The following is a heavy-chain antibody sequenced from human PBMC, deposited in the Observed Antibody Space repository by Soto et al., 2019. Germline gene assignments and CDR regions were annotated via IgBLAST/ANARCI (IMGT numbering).Heavy chain of an antibody. CDR1: GGPISGYY. Sequence: PSETLSLTCTVSGGPISGYYCSCLRQPPGKGLEWIGYIYNIGSTNYNPSLKSRVAMSVDTSKNQFTLKLSSVTAADTAMYYCAKGGCSSCWFDPWGEGTLVTVSS. CDR2: IYNIGST. J-gene: IGHJ5*02. V-gene: IGHV4-59*12. CDR3: AKGGCSSCWFDP. D-gene: IGHD3-10*02.